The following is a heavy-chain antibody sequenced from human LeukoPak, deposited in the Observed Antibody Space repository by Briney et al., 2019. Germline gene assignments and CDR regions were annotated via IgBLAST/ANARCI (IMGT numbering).Heavy chain of an antibody. CDR2: ISSSSSYI. CDR3: ARVSGYGYGLGIQAEDY. V-gene: IGHV3-21*01. D-gene: IGHD5-18*01. J-gene: IGHJ4*02. CDR1: GFTFSSYS. Sequence: PGGSLRLSCAASGFTFSSYSMNWVRQAPGKGLEWVSSISSSSSYIYYADSVKGRFTISRDNAKNSLYLQMNSLRAEDTAVYYCARVSGYGYGLGIQAEDYWGQGTLVTVSS.